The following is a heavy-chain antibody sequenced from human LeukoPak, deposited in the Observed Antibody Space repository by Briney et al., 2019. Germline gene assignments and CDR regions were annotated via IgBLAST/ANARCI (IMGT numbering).Heavy chain of an antibody. V-gene: IGHV3-11*06. CDR3: ARDGGYCTGSSCSRPYYFDY. D-gene: IGHD2-15*01. CDR2: ISSSSSYI. Sequence: GGSLRLSCAASGFTFSDYYMSWIRQAPGKGLEWVSSISSSSSYIYYADSVKGRFTISRDNAKNSLFLQMNSLRAEDTAVYYCARDGGYCTGSSCSRPYYFDYWGQGTLVTVSS. J-gene: IGHJ4*02. CDR1: GFTFSDYY.